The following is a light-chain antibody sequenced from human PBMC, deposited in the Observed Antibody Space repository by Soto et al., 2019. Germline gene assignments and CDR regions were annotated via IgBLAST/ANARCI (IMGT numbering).Light chain of an antibody. CDR3: QQYHIWPSWT. J-gene: IGKJ1*01. V-gene: IGKV3-15*01. CDR1: QSVSLS. Sequence: EIVLTQSPATLSVSLGDSASLSRRASQSVSLSLAWFQMRPGQPPRLLIYGASTRATDIPARFSGSGSGTDFTLTISSLQSEDFAVYFCQQYHIWPSWTFGQGTRWIS. CDR2: GAS.